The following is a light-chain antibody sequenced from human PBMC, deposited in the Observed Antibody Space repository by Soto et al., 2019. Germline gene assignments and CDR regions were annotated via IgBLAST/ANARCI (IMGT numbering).Light chain of an antibody. J-gene: IGKJ1*01. CDR1: QSVSSN. Sequence: EIVMTQSPATLSVSPGDRATLSCRASQSVSSNLAWYQQKPGQAPRLLIYGASTRATGIPARFSGSGSGTEFTLTISSLQSEDSAVYYCQQYNNWPWTF. CDR2: GAS. CDR3: QQYNNWPWT. V-gene: IGKV3-15*01.